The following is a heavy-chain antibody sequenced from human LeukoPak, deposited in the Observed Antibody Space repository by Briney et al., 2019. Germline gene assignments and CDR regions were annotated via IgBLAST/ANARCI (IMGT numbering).Heavy chain of an antibody. J-gene: IGHJ4*02. V-gene: IGHV3-30*14. CDR1: GFTFSSFS. Sequence: PGRSLRLSCAASGFTFSSFSIHWVRQAPGKGLEWVAVISHDGTNEYYADSVKGRFTISRDNPKNTVFLQMNSLRAEDTAVYHCARDGNYYGSGSPFAYWGQGTLVTVSS. CDR2: ISHDGTNE. D-gene: IGHD3-10*01. CDR3: ARDGNYYGSGSPFAY.